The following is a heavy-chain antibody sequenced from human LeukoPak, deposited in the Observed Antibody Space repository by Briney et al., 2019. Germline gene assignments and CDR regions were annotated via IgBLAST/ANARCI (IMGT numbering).Heavy chain of an antibody. CDR1: GFTFSDYY. V-gene: IGHV3-11*04. CDR3: AKFKLWGSGSYSYNWFDP. CDR2: ISSSGSTI. D-gene: IGHD3-10*01. J-gene: IGHJ5*02. Sequence: PGGSLRLSCAASGFTFSDYYMSWIRQAPGKGLEWVSYISSSGSTIYYADSVKGRFTISRDNAKNSLYLQMNSLRAEDTAVYYCAKFKLWGSGSYSYNWFDPWGQGTLVTVSS.